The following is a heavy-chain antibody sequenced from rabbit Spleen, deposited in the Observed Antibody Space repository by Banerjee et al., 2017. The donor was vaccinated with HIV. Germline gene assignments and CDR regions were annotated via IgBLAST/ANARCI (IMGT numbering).Heavy chain of an antibody. CDR3: ARDLTSVIGWNFNM. CDR1: GFDIEDSFW. V-gene: IGHV1S45*01. CDR2: IYTGGSGIT. Sequence: QLQESGGGLAQPGGSVTITCKASGFDIEDSFWMSWVRHAPGKGLEWIACIYTGGSGITYYANWVISRFTITSNTNQNTVDLKMTSLTAADTATYFCARDLTSVIGWNFNMWGPGTLVTVS. J-gene: IGHJ4*01. D-gene: IGHD1-1*01.